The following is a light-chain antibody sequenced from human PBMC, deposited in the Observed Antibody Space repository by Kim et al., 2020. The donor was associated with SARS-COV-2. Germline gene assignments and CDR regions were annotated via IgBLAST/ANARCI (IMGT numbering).Light chain of an antibody. V-gene: IGKV3-11*01. CDR2: DAS. J-gene: IGKJ5*01. CDR3: QQRFNWQIT. Sequence: EVVLTQSPATLSLSPGERATLSCRASQSIASQLAWYQQKPGQAPRLLIYDASYMATGIPARFSGSASGTDYTLTITSLEPEDFAVYYCQQRFNWQITFGQGTRLEIK. CDR1: QSIASQ.